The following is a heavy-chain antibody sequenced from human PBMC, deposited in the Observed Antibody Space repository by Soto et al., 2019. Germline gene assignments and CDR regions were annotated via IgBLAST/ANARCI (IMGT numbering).Heavy chain of an antibody. J-gene: IGHJ2*01. CDR1: GGSIGAYS. V-gene: IGHV4-4*07. CDR3: AGCAFCGNDCYFDV. CDR2: IYSSGAT. D-gene: IGHD2-21*01. Sequence: SETLSLSCTVTGGSIGAYSWNWFRQPAGRGLEWIGRIYSSGATKYNPSLRNPVTMSVDTSTDQYFLNLAAMTGEHTSVYFRAGCAFCGNDCYFDVWC.